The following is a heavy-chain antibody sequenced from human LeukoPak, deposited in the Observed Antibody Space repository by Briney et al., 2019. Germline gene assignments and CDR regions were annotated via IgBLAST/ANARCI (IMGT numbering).Heavy chain of an antibody. CDR1: GYTFTSYG. V-gene: IGHV1-18*01. CDR3: ARAKYDSSGYYWFAP. Sequence: GASVKVSCKASGYTFTSYGIGWVRQAPGQGLEWMGWISAYNGYTKYAEKLQGRVTMTTDTSTSTAYMELRSLRSDDTAVYYCARAKYDSSGYYWFAPWGQGTLVTVSS. CDR2: ISAYNGYT. D-gene: IGHD3-22*01. J-gene: IGHJ5*02.